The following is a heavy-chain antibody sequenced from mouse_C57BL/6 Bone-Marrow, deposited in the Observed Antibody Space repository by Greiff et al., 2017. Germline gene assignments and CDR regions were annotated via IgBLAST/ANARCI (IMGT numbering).Heavy chain of an antibody. Sequence: VQLQQSGAELAKPGASVKLSCKASGYTFTSYWMHWVKQRPGQGLEWIGYINPSSGYTKYNQKFKDKATLTADKSSSTAYMQLSSLTYEDSAVYYCAREDYGSRYHFDYWGQGTTLTVSS. CDR3: AREDYGSRYHFDY. J-gene: IGHJ2*01. D-gene: IGHD1-1*01. CDR1: GYTFTSYW. V-gene: IGHV1-7*01. CDR2: INPSSGYT.